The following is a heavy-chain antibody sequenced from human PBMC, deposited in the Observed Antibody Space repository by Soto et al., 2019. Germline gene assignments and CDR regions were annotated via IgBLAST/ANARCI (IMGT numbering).Heavy chain of an antibody. CDR1: GFSFSDAW. CDR3: TTHGYNVPIY. V-gene: IGHV3-15*01. Sequence: GGSLRLSCAASGFSFSDAWMNWVRQTPGKGLEWVGRIRKKTDGGTTDYAAPVKGRFTISRDDSKNTLYLQMNSLKTDDTAVYYRTTHGYNVPIYWAQGTLVTVSS. J-gene: IGHJ4*02. D-gene: IGHD5-12*01. CDR2: IRKKTDGGTT.